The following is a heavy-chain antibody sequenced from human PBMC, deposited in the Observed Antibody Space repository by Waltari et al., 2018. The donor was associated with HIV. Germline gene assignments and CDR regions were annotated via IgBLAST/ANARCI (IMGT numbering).Heavy chain of an antibody. V-gene: IGHV3-23*01. Sequence: DVQLLESGRGACQHGGFMTLSSVTYAFSLPGHVMSWARRPPGRGLGWVSSVGASFVDTYYTDSVKGRFTVSSDNSKNTLFLQMHSPRVDDTAVYYCASQSRVLDSEFREGWFFHLWGRGTLVSVSS. J-gene: IGHJ2*01. CDR2: VGASFVDT. CDR3: ASQSRVLDSEFREGWFFHL. D-gene: IGHD3-10*01. CDR1: AFSLPGHV.